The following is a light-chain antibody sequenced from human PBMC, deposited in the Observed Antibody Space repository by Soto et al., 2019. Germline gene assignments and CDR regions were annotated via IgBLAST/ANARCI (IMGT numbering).Light chain of an antibody. CDR2: RTS. V-gene: IGKV3-20*01. J-gene: IGKJ1*01. CDR3: QQYDGPPRT. CDR1: QSVSISY. Sequence: DIAMTTGRGSLSLYQGERATLSCRASQSVSISYLAWYQQKPGQAPRLLIYRTSNRATGIPDRFSGSGSGTDFTLTISRLEPEDFTVYWCQQYDGPPRTFGHGTKVDIK.